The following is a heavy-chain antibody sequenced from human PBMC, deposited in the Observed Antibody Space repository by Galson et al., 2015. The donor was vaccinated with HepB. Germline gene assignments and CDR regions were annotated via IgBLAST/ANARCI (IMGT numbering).Heavy chain of an antibody. J-gene: IGHJ1*01. Sequence: QSGAEVKKPGESLRISCQTSGYNFTNFWIGWVRQMPGKGLEWVGIIYPGDSDTRYSPSFQGHVTLSVDMSLTTAYLQWGSLRASDSAMYYCARHPGGDYSVYFQHWGQGTLITVSS. V-gene: IGHV5-51*01. CDR1: GYNFTNFW. D-gene: IGHD4-17*01. CDR2: IYPGDSDT. CDR3: ARHPGGDYSVYFQH.